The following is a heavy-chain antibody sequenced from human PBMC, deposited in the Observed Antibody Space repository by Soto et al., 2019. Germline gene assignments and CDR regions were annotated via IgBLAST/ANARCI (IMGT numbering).Heavy chain of an antibody. J-gene: IGHJ6*02. CDR3: RSSTSCYDESCVDV. CDR1: GYSISSGNY. D-gene: IGHD2-2*01. Sequence: SETLSLTCAVPGYSISSGNYWAWIRQPPGRGLEWIGSLYHIGSTHYNTSLKSRVTISVDTSKNHFSLELSSVTAADTAIYYCRSSTSCYDESCVDVWGQGTMVTVSS. V-gene: IGHV4-38-2*01. CDR2: LYHIGST.